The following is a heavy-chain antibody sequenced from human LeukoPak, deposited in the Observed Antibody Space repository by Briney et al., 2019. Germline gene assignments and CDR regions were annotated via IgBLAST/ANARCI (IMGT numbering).Heavy chain of an antibody. V-gene: IGHV4-31*03. Sequence: PSQTLSLTCTVSGGSISSGGYYWSWIRQHPGKGLEWIGYIYYSGSTYYNPSLKSRVTISVDTSENQFSLKLSSVTAADTAVYYCARTQGGNYDFWSGYATGWFDPWGQGTLVTVSS. J-gene: IGHJ5*02. D-gene: IGHD3-3*01. CDR3: ARTQGGNYDFWSGYATGWFDP. CDR2: IYYSGST. CDR1: GGSISSGGYY.